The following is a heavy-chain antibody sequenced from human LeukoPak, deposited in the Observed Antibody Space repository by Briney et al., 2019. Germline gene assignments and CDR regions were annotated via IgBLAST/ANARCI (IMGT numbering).Heavy chain of an antibody. CDR1: GFTFSSYG. J-gene: IGHJ4*02. CDR3: AKDQSEVRGETGY. D-gene: IGHD3-10*01. V-gene: IGHV3-30*18. CDR2: ISYDGSNK. Sequence: GGSLRLSCAASGFTFSSYGMHWVRQAPGKGLEWVAVISYDGSNKYYADSVKGRFTISRDNSKNTLYLQMNSLRAEDTAVYYCAKDQSEVRGETGYWGQGTLVTVSS.